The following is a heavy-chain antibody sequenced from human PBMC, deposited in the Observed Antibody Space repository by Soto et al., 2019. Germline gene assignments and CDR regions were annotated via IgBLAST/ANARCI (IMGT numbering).Heavy chain of an antibody. CDR2: INPNSGGT. Sequence: EASVKVSCKASGYTFTGYYMHWVRQAPGQGLEWMRWINPNSGGTNYAQKFQGWVTMTRDTSISTAYMELSRLRSDDTAVYYCARERCSGGSCYGFVDYWGQGTLVTVSS. D-gene: IGHD2-15*01. CDR1: GYTFTGYY. CDR3: ARERCSGGSCYGFVDY. J-gene: IGHJ4*02. V-gene: IGHV1-2*04.